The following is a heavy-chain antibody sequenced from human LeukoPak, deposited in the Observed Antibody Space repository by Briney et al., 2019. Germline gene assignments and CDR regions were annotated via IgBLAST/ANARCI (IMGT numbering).Heavy chain of an antibody. CDR3: ARDGGYYYVSGSLKTTPDYFDY. J-gene: IGHJ4*02. CDR2: ISSSSSYI. CDR1: GFTFSSYS. D-gene: IGHD3-10*01. V-gene: IGHV3-21*01. Sequence: PGGSLRLSCAASGFTFSSYSMNWVRQAPGKGLKWVSSISSSSSYIYSADSVKGRFTISRDNAKNSLYLQMNSLRAEDTAVYYCARDGGYYYVSGSLKTTPDYFDYWGQGTLVTVAS.